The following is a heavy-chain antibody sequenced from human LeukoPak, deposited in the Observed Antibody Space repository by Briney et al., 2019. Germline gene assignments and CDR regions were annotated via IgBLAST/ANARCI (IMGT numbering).Heavy chain of an antibody. Sequence: PGRSLRLSCAASGFTFSSYAMHWVRQAPGKGLEWVAVISYDGSNKYYADSVKGRFTISRDNSKNTLYLQMNSLRAEDTAVYYCARDRYYDFWSGYGYFDYWGQGTLVTVSS. V-gene: IGHV3-30*04. D-gene: IGHD3-3*01. J-gene: IGHJ4*02. CDR2: ISYDGSNK. CDR1: GFTFSSYA. CDR3: ARDRYYDFWSGYGYFDY.